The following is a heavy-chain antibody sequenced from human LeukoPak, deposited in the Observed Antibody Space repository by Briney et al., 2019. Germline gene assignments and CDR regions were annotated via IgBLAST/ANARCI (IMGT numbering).Heavy chain of an antibody. J-gene: IGHJ4*02. Sequence: PSETLSLTRTVSGGSISSHYWSWIRQPPGKGLEWIGYIYFSGSTNYNPSLKSRVTISVDTSENQFSLKLTSVTAADTAVYYCARLGEYDSRADWGQGSLVTVSS. CDR3: ARLGEYDSRAD. V-gene: IGHV4-59*08. CDR1: GGSISSHY. D-gene: IGHD3-22*01. CDR2: IYFSGST.